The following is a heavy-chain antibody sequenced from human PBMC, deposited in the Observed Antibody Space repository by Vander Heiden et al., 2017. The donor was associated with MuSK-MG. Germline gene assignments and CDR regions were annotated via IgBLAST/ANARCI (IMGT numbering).Heavy chain of an antibody. Sequence: QVPLIQAGAEMKKPGASVKVSCKASTDTFSISYIHWVRQAPGHGPEWMGMIYFSTGRTISAQKFEGRVTMIRDTSTSTVSLELSGLKSEDTAVYFCARSDSSASSPLSFDPWGQGTLVIVSS. D-gene: IGHD6-6*01. V-gene: IGHV1-46*01. CDR3: ARSDSSASSPLSFDP. CDR1: TDTFSISY. J-gene: IGHJ5*02. CDR2: IYFSTGRT.